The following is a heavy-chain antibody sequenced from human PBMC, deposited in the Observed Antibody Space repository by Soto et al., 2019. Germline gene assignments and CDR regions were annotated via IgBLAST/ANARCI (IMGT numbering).Heavy chain of an antibody. CDR1: GFTFNDYY. V-gene: IGHV3-11*01. CDR2: INTLSTAI. J-gene: IGHJ4*02. CDR3: ARRLQWQLRPLDS. D-gene: IGHD6-19*01. Sequence: PGGSLRLSCEGSGFTFNDYYMTWIRQAPGKGLEWVAYINTLSTAIYYADSVKGRFTISRDNAKNSLYLQMNGLRAEDTATYYCARRLQWQLRPLDSWGRRTVVTVSS.